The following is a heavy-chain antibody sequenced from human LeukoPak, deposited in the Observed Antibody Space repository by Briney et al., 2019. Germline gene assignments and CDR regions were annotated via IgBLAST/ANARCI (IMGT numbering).Heavy chain of an antibody. V-gene: IGHV1-18*01. CDR1: GYTFTSYG. CDR2: ISAYNGNT. CDR3: ARDGGSDDSSGYYLNWFDP. D-gene: IGHD3-22*01. Sequence: ASVKVSCKASGYTFTSYGISWVRQAPGQGLEWMGWISAYNGNTNYAQRLQGRVTMTTDTSTSTAYMELRSLRSDDTAVYYCARDGGSDDSSGYYLNWFDPWGQGTLVTVSS. J-gene: IGHJ5*02.